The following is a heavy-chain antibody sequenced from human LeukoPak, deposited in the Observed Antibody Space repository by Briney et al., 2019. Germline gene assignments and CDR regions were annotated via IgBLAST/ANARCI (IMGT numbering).Heavy chain of an antibody. CDR1: GFTFHDHA. D-gene: IGHD3-22*01. CDR2: ISWNSGSI. Sequence: GGSLRLSCAASGFTFHDHAMHWVRQAPGKGLEWVSGISWNSGSIGYADSVKGRFTVSRDNGKNFLYLQMNSLRAEDTAVYYCARKEDYYDSSGYYSRYWGQGTLVTVSS. V-gene: IGHV3-9*01. CDR3: ARKEDYYDSSGYYSRY. J-gene: IGHJ4*02.